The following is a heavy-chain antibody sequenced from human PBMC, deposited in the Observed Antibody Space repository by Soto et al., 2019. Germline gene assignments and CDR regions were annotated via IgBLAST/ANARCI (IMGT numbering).Heavy chain of an antibody. J-gene: IGHJ6*02. CDR3: ARDGSSSSRNYYYGMDV. Sequence: PGGSLRLSCAASGFTFSSYGMHWVRQAPGKGLEWVAVIWYDGSNKYYADSVKGRFTISRDNPKNTLYLQMNSLRAEDTAVYYCARDGSSSSRNYYYGMDVWGQGTRSPSP. CDR1: GFTFSSYG. CDR2: IWYDGSNK. V-gene: IGHV3-33*01. D-gene: IGHD6-6*01.